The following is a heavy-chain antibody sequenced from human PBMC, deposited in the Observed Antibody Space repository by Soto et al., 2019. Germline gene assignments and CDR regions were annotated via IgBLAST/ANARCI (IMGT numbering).Heavy chain of an antibody. Sequence: QVQLLQSGAEVKKPGASVKISCKASGYTFSFDYLSWVRRAPGQGLQWMGKLNPDGGATTYAPSFQARVYIASDASTGTVYMEMSSLTADDTAVYYCAKGRTNTFWGQGTLVSVSS. CDR2: LNPDGGAT. D-gene: IGHD3-10*01. CDR3: AKGRTNTF. J-gene: IGHJ4*02. V-gene: IGHV1-46*01. CDR1: GYTFSFDY.